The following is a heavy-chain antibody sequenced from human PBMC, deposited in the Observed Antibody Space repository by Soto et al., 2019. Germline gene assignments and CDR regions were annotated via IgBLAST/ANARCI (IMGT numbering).Heavy chain of an antibody. CDR1: GFTFDDYA. CDR2: ISWNSGSI. J-gene: IGHJ6*02. CDR3: AKESYYDILTGPRRGNYYYGMDV. D-gene: IGHD3-9*01. Sequence: GGPLRLSCAASGFTFDDYAMHWVRQAPGKGLEWVSGISWNSGSIGYADSVKGRFTISRDNAKNSLYLQMNSLRAEDTALYYCAKESYYDILTGPRRGNYYYGMDVWGQGTTVTVSS. V-gene: IGHV3-9*01.